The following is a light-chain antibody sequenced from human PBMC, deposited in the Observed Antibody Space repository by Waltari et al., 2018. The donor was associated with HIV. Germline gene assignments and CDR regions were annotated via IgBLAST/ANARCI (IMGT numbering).Light chain of an antibody. V-gene: IGKV3-15*01. CDR2: GAA. J-gene: IGKJ2*01. CDR3: QQYNIRPRGNT. CDR1: QGVGSN. Sequence: DIVMTQSRAIMSVSPGERVTLSCRASQGVGSNLAWYQQKVGQAPRLLIYGAATRAAEIPVRFSGSGSGTDFTLTIDSLQSEDFATYYCQQYNIRPRGNTFGQGTKLQIK.